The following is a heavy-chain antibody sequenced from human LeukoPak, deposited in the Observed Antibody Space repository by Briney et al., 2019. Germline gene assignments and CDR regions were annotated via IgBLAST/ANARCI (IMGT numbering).Heavy chain of an antibody. Sequence: SVKVSCKASGGTFSSYTISWVRQAPGQGLEWMGRIIPILGIANYAQKFQGRVTITADKSTSTAYMELSSLRSEDTAVYYCARESTVTTGAFDIWGQGTMVTVS. CDR3: ARESTVTTGAFDI. D-gene: IGHD4-11*01. CDR1: GGTFSSYT. J-gene: IGHJ3*02. CDR2: IIPILGIA. V-gene: IGHV1-69*04.